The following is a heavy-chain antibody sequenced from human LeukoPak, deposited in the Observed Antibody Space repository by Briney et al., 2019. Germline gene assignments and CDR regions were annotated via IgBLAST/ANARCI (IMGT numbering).Heavy chain of an antibody. J-gene: IGHJ3*02. CDR1: GYPFTRYG. CDR3: ASLGYCSSTSCYDAFDI. V-gene: IGHV1-8*01. D-gene: IGHD2-2*01. CDR2: MNPNSGNT. Sequence: GASVKVSCKASGYPFTRYGISWVRQAPGQGLEWMGWMNPNSGNTGYAQKLQGRVTMTRNTSISTAYMELSSLRCEDTAVYYCASLGYCSSTSCYDAFDIWGQGTMVTVSS.